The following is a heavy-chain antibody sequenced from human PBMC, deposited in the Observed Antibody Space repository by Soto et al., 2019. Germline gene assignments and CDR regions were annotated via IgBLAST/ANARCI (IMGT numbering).Heavy chain of an antibody. CDR1: GGTFSSYA. CDR2: IIPIFGTA. V-gene: IGHV1-69*06. D-gene: IGHD2-2*01. J-gene: IGHJ6*02. CDR3: ARGYCSSTSCYPPYYYYGMDV. Sequence: QVQLVQSGAEVKKPGSSVKVSCKASGGTFSSYAISWVRQAPGQGLEWMGGIIPIFGTANYAQKFQGRVTITADKFTSTAYMELSSLRSEDTAVYYCARGYCSSTSCYPPYYYYGMDVWGQGTTVTVSS.